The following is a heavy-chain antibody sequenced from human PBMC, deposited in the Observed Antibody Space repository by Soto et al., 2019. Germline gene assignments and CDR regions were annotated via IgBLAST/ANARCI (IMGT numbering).Heavy chain of an antibody. V-gene: IGHV4-30-2*01. CDR1: GGSISSGGYS. D-gene: IGHD1-26*01. J-gene: IGHJ4*02. CDR2: IYHSGTT. CDR3: ARVSAVGYYFDY. Sequence: SETLSLTCAVSGGSISSGGYSWSWIRQPPGKGLEWIGYIYHSGTTNYNPSLKSRVTISVDGTKNQISLKLSSVTAADTAVYYCARVSAVGYYFDYWGQVTLVTVSS.